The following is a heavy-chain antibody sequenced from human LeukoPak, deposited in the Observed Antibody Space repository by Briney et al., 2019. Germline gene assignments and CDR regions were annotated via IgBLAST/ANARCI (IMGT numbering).Heavy chain of an antibody. CDR2: IYYSGST. CDR3: ARHDYFYDY. CDR1: DGSISSYY. V-gene: IGHV4-59*08. D-gene: IGHD2/OR15-2a*01. J-gene: IGHJ4*02. Sequence: SETLSPTCTVSDGSISSYYWSWIRQPPGKGLEWIGYIYYSGSTNYNPSLKSRVTISVDTSKNQFSLKLSSVTAADAAVYYCARHDYFYDYWGQGTLVTVSS.